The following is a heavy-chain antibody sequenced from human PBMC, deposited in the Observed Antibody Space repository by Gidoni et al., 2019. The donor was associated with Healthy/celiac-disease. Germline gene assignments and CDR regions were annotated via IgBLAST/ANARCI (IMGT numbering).Heavy chain of an antibody. CDR2: NYYSGST. D-gene: IGHD5-12*01. V-gene: IGHV4-59*08. CDR1: GGSISSYY. J-gene: IGHJ4*02. CDR3: ARQGLGDGYTELDY. Sequence: QVQLQESGPGLVKPSETLSLTCTVSGGSISSYYWSWIRQPPGKGLGWIGYNYYSGSTNYNPSLKSRVTISVDTSKNQFSLKLSSVTAADTAVYYCARQGLGDGYTELDYWGQGTLVTVSS.